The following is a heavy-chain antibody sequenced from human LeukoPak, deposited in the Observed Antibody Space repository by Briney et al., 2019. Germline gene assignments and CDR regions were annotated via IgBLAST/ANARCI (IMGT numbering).Heavy chain of an antibody. CDR3: AKGPPSRYYYYYMDV. V-gene: IGHV3-21*01. D-gene: IGHD2-2*01. CDR2: ISSSSSYI. Sequence: GGSLRLSCAASGFTFSSYSMNWVRQAPGKGLEWVSSISSSSSYIYYADSVKGRFTISRDNAKNSLYLQMNSLRAEDTAVYYCAKGPPSRYYYYYMDVWGKGTTVTVSS. J-gene: IGHJ6*03. CDR1: GFTFSSYS.